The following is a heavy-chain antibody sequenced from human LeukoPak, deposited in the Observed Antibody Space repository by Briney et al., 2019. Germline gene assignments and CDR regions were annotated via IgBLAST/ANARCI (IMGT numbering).Heavy chain of an antibody. J-gene: IGHJ6*03. CDR3: ARVLQNYYHLDV. CDR1: GVSINGHY. V-gene: IGHV4-59*11. CDR2: IYDNESA. Sequence: SETLSLTCTVSGVSINGHYWSWIRQPPGKGLEWIGFIYDNESANYKSSLESRVTMTVDTSKNQVSLKLNTVTAADTAVYYCARVLQNYYHLDVWGEGTTVTVSS. D-gene: IGHD3-3*01.